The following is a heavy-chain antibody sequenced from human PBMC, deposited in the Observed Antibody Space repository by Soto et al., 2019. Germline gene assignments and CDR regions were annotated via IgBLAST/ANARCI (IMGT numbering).Heavy chain of an antibody. CDR2: INPDGGTT. D-gene: IGHD3-10*01. J-gene: IGHJ4*02. V-gene: IGHV3-74*01. Sequence: EVQLVESGGGLAQPGGSLRLSCAASGFIFSNYWMHWVRQAPGKGLVWVSRINPDGGTTSYADSVKGRFTISRDNAENTLYLQMNSLRDEDTAVYYCARVGAGSYHFDFWGQGTLVSVSA. CDR3: ARVGAGSYHFDF. CDR1: GFIFSNYW.